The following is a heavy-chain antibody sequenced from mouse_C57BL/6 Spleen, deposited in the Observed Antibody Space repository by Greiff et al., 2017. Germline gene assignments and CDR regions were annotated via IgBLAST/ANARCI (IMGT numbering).Heavy chain of an antibody. CDR3: ARAGITTVVAFDY. CDR2: ISSGGSYT. J-gene: IGHJ2*01. Sequence: EVKLMESGGDLVKPGGSLKLSCAASGFTFSSYGMSWVRQTPDKRLEWVATISSGGSYTYYPDSVKGRFTISRDNAKNTLYLQMSSLKSEDTAMYYCARAGITTVVAFDYWGQGTTLTVSS. CDR1: GFTFSSYG. D-gene: IGHD1-1*01. V-gene: IGHV5-6*01.